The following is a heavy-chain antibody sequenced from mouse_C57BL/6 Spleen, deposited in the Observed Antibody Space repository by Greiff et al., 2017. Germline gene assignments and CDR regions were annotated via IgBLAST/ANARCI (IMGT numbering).Heavy chain of an antibody. V-gene: IGHV1-53*01. Sequence: QVQLQQSGTELVKPGASVKLSCKASGYTFTSYWMHWVKQRPGQGLEWIGNINPSNGGTNYNEKFKSKATLTVDKSSSTAYMQLSSLTSADSAVYYCSRSDYGSSCSAWFAYWGQGTLVTVSA. CDR2: INPSNGGT. CDR1: GYTFTSYW. CDR3: SRSDYGSSCSAWFAY. D-gene: IGHD1-1*01. J-gene: IGHJ3*01.